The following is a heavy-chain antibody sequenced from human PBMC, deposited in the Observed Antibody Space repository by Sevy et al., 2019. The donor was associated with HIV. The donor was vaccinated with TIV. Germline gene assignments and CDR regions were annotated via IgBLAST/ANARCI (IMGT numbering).Heavy chain of an antibody. CDR1: GFTFSDYY. CDR2: ISGSDNTI. Sequence: GGSLRLSCAASGFTFSDYYMSWIRQAPGKGLEWLSYISGSDNTIYYADSVKGRFTISRDNAKNSLYLQMNSLRAEDTAVYYCARDHVKDGDLGDYYHYAMDVWGQGTTVTVSS. D-gene: IGHD4-17*01. J-gene: IGHJ6*02. V-gene: IGHV3-11*01. CDR3: ARDHVKDGDLGDYYHYAMDV.